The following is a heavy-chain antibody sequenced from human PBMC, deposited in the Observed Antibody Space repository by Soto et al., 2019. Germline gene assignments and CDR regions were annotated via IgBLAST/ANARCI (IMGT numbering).Heavy chain of an antibody. CDR3: ARYGFYSLDV. D-gene: IGHD3-10*01. CDR2: IYYSGNT. CDR1: GGSISSYF. V-gene: IGHV4-59*08. J-gene: IGHJ6*03. Sequence: SETLSLTCTVSGGSISSYFWSWIRQPPGKGLEWIGYIYYSGNTNYNPSLKSRVTISVDTSKNQFSLKLRSVTAADTAVYYCARYGFYSLDVWGKGTTVTVSS.